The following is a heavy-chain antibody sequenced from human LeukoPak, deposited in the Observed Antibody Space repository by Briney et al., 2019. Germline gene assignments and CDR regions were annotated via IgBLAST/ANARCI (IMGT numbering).Heavy chain of an antibody. Sequence: SETLSLTCTVSGGSISSSSYYWGWIRQPPGKGLEWIGSIYYRGSTYYNPSLKSRVTISVDTSKNQFSLKLTSVTAADTAVYFCARGGYYGSGNDFRFDPWGQGTLVTVSS. V-gene: IGHV4-39*07. D-gene: IGHD3-10*01. CDR3: ARGGYYGSGNDFRFDP. CDR1: GGSISSSSYY. CDR2: IYYRGST. J-gene: IGHJ5*02.